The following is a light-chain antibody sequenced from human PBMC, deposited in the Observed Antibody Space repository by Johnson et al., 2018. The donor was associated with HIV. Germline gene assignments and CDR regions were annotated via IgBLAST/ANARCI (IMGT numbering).Light chain of an antibody. CDR2: ENN. J-gene: IGLJ1*01. CDR1: SSNIGNNY. CDR3: GTWDNSLSTGAV. V-gene: IGLV1-51*02. Sequence: QSVLTQPPSVSAAPGQKVTISCSGSSSNIGNNYVSWYQQLPGTAPKLLILENNKRPSGIPDRFSGSKSGTSATLGIAGLQTGDEADYYCGTWDNSLSTGAVFGTGTKVTVL.